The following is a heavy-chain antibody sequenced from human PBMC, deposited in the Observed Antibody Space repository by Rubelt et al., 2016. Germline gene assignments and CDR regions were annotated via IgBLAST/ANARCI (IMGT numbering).Heavy chain of an antibody. CDR3: ARDTRHVGFDY. D-gene: IGHD1-26*01. CDR2: INPNSGGT. V-gene: IGHV1-2*06. J-gene: IGHJ4*02. Sequence: MHWVRQAPGQGLEWMGRINPNSGGTNYAQKFQGRVTMTRDTSISTAYMELSRLRSDDTAVYYCARDTRHVGFDYWGQGTLVTVS.